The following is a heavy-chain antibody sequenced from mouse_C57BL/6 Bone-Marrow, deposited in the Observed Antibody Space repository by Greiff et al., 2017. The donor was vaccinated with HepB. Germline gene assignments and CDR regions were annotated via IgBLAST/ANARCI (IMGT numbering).Heavy chain of an antibody. D-gene: IGHD2-4*01. CDR3: ARHMIRIPYYYAMDY. CDR2: ISSGGSYT. CDR1: GFTFSSYG. J-gene: IGHJ4*01. Sequence: DVHLVESGGDLVKPGGSLKLSCAASGFTFSSYGMSWVRQTPDKRLEWVATISSGGSYTYYPDSVKGRFTISRDNAKNTLYLQMSSLKSEDTAMYYCARHMIRIPYYYAMDYWGQGTSVTVSS. V-gene: IGHV5-6*01.